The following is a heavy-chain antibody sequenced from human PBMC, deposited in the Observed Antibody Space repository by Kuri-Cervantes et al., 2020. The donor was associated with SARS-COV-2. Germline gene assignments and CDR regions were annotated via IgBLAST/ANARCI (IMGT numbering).Heavy chain of an antibody. J-gene: IGHJ6*03. D-gene: IGHD6-6*01. CDR1: GLTFSTYG. CDR3: ARDLGSSTWIYYYYYMDV. V-gene: IGHV3-30*03. CDR2: ISYDGSKR. Sequence: GESLKISCAASGLTFSTYGMHWVRQAPGKGLEWVAVISYDGSKRYYADSVKGRFTISRDNSKNTLYLQMNSLRAEDMAVYYCARDLGSSTWIYYYYYMDVWGKGTTVTVSS.